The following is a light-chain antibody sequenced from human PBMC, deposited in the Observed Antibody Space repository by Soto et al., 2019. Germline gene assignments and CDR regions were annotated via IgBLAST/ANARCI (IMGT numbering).Light chain of an antibody. J-gene: IGLJ1*01. CDR1: SSDVGAYNY. CDR3: SSYTTTSTLVV. V-gene: IGLV2-14*01. CDR2: EVT. Sequence: QSALTQPASVSGSPGQSITISCTGTSSDVGAYNYVSWYQQLPGTAPKLMIYEVTNRPSGVSNRFSGSKSGNTASLTISGLQAEDEADYYCSSYTTTSTLVVFGTGTKLT.